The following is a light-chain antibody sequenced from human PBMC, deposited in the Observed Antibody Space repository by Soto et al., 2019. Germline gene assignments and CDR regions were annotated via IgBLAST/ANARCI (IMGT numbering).Light chain of an antibody. Sequence: QSALTQPASVSGSPGQSITISCTGTSSDVGGYNYVSWYQQHPGKAPKLMIYEVSNRPSGVSNRFSGSKSGNTASLTTSGLQAEDEADYYCQSYDSSLSAYVFGTGTKVTVL. CDR3: QSYDSSLSAYV. J-gene: IGLJ1*01. CDR2: EVS. CDR1: SSDVGGYNY. V-gene: IGLV2-14*01.